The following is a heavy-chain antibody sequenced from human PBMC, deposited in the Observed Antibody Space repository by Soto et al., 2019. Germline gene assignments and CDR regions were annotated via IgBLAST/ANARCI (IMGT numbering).Heavy chain of an antibody. CDR3: AAVKFSRVLRYFDWLLYGGDAFDI. J-gene: IGHJ3*02. D-gene: IGHD3-9*01. CDR2: IVVGSGNT. Sequence: SVKVSCKASGFTFTSSAMQWVRQARGQRLEWIGWIVVGSGNTNYAQKFQERVTITRDMSTSTAYMELSSLRSEDTAVYYCAAVKFSRVLRYFDWLLYGGDAFDIWGQGTMVT. CDR1: GFTFTSSA. V-gene: IGHV1-58*02.